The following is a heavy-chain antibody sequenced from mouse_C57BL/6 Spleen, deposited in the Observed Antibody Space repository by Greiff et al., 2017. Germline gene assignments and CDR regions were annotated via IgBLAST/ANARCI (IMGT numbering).Heavy chain of an antibody. V-gene: IGHV1-42*01. CDR3: ARGFYYYGSSYYFDY. J-gene: IGHJ2*01. CDR2: INPSTGGT. CDR1: GYSFTGYY. Sequence: VQLQQSGPELVKPGASVKISCKASGYSFTGYYMNWVKQSPEKSLEWIGEINPSTGGTTYNQKFKAKATLTVDKSSSTAYMQLKSLTSEDSAVXYCARGFYYYGSSYYFDYWGQGTTLTVSS. D-gene: IGHD1-1*01.